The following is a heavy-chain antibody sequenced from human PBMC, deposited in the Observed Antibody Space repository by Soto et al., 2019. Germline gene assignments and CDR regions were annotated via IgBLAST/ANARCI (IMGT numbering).Heavy chain of an antibody. V-gene: IGHV3-53*02. D-gene: IGHD3-16*01. CDR2: IYADGAT. CDR3: ARDDSFLGAPFHY. CDR1: GFTVSSSS. J-gene: IGHJ4*02. Sequence: EVELVETGGGLIQPGGSLRLSCAASGFTVSSSSMSWVRQAPGKGLEWVSLIYADGATYYGDSVKGRFTISRDTSKHTLSLQMTSLRADDTAVYYCARDDSFLGAPFHYWGQGTLVTVSS.